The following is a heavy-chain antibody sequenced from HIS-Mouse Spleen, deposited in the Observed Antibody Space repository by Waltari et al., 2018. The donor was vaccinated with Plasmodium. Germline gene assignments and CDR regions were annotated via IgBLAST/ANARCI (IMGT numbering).Heavy chain of an antibody. J-gene: IGHJ2*01. CDR3: ASSWYWYFDL. CDR2: IKQDGSEK. D-gene: IGHD6-13*01. V-gene: IGHV3-7*01. CDR1: GFTFRSYW. Sequence: EVQLVESGGGLVQPGGSLRLSCAASGFTFRSYWSSWVRQAPGKGLEWVANIKQDGSEKYYVDSVKGRFTISRDNAKNSLYLQMNSLRAEDTAVHYCASSWYWYFDLWGRGTLVTVSS.